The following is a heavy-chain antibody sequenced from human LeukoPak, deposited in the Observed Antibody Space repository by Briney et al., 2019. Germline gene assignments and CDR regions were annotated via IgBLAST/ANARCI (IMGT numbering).Heavy chain of an antibody. Sequence: GASVKVSCKASGYTFTGYYMHWVRQAPGQGLEWIGRINPNSGGTNYAQKFQGRVTMTRDTSISTAYMELSRLRSDDTAVYYCARRPVMRGGDCCYFDYWGQGTLVTVSS. CDR2: INPNSGGT. CDR3: ARRPVMRGGDCCYFDY. V-gene: IGHV1-2*06. D-gene: IGHD2-21*02. J-gene: IGHJ4*02. CDR1: GYTFTGYY.